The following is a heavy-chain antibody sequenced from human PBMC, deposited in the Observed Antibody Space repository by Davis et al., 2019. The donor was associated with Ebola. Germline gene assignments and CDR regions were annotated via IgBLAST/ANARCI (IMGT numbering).Heavy chain of an antibody. V-gene: IGHV1-18*01. Sequence: ASVKVSCKASGYTFTSYGISWVRQAPGQGLEWMGWISAYNGNTNYAQKLQGRVTMTTDTSTSTAYMELRSLRSDDTAVYYCARVNEEVWTSYGMDVWGQGTTVTVSS. CDR2: ISAYNGNT. D-gene: IGHD1-1*01. CDR3: ARVNEEVWTSYGMDV. CDR1: GYTFTSYG. J-gene: IGHJ6*02.